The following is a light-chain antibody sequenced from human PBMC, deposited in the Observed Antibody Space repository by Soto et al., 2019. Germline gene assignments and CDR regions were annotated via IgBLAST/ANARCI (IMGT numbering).Light chain of an antibody. CDR3: AAWDNSLNGVV. J-gene: IGLJ2*01. V-gene: IGLV1-44*01. Sequence: QSVLTQPPSASGTPGLGVTISCSGSSFNIGSNPVNWYQQLPGTAPKLLIYSSDQRPSGVPDRFSGSKSGTSASLAISGLQSEDEADHYCAAWDNSLNGVVFGGGTKLT. CDR1: SFNIGSNP. CDR2: SSD.